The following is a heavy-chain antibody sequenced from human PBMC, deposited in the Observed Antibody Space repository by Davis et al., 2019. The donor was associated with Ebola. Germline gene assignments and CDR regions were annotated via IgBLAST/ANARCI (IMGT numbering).Heavy chain of an antibody. CDR2: IKQDGSEK. D-gene: IGHD1-1*01. J-gene: IGHJ4*02. Sequence: GGSLRLSCAASGFTVSSNYMSWVRQAPGKGLEWVANIKQDGSEKYYVDSVKGRFTISRDNAKNSLYLQMNSLRAEDTAVYYCARRTGYWGQGTLVTVSS. CDR1: GFTVSSNY. CDR3: ARRTGY. V-gene: IGHV3-7*01.